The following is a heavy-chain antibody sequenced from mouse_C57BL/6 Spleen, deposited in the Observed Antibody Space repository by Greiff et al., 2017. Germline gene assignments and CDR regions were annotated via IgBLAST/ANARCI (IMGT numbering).Heavy chain of an antibody. J-gene: IGHJ2*01. V-gene: IGHV1-15*01. Sequence: VQLKESGAELVRPGASVTLSCKASGYTFTDYEMHWVKQTPVHGLEWIGAIDPETGGTAYNQKFKGKAILTADKSSSTAYMELRSLTSEDSAVYYCTRSMTAQATDYWGQGTTRTVSS. CDR1: GYTFTDYE. CDR3: TRSMTAQATDY. CDR2: IDPETGGT. D-gene: IGHD3-2*02.